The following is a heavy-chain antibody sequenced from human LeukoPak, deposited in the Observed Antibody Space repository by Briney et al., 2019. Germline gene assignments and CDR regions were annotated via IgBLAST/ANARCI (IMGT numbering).Heavy chain of an antibody. CDR1: GFTFSSYA. CDR2: ISYDGSNK. CDR3: ARGIAVGATDPFDY. V-gene: IGHV3-30*01. Sequence: GGSLRLSCAASGFTFSSYAMHWVRQAPGKGLEWVAVISYDGSNKYYADSVRGRLTISRDNSKNTLYLQMNSLRAEDTAVYYCARGIAVGATDPFDYWGQGTLVTVSS. J-gene: IGHJ4*02. D-gene: IGHD1-26*01.